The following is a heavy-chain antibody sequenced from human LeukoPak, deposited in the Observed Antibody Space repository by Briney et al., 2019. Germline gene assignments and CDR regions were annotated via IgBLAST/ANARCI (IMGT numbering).Heavy chain of an antibody. CDR2: ISAYNGNT. Sequence: ASVKASCKASGYTFTNYGISWVRQAPGQGVERMGWISAYNGNTNYAQKLQGRVTITIDTATSTAYMELRSLRSDDTAVYYCARDRPYYYDSSGYYYLDAFDIWGQGTMVTVSS. D-gene: IGHD3-22*01. J-gene: IGHJ3*02. CDR3: ARDRPYYYDSSGYYYLDAFDI. V-gene: IGHV1-18*04. CDR1: GYTFTNYG.